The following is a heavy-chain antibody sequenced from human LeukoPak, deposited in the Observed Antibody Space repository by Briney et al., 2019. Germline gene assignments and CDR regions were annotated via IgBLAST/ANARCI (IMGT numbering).Heavy chain of an antibody. CDR1: GFTFSNYE. Sequence: QPGGSLRLSCAASGFTFSNYEMHWVRQAPGKGLEWVSYISSSGSTIYYADSVKGRFTISRDNAKNSLYLQMNSLRAEDTAVYYCARVGDYYAANDYWGQGTLVTVSS. V-gene: IGHV3-48*03. CDR2: ISSSGSTI. CDR3: ARVGDYYAANDY. J-gene: IGHJ4*02. D-gene: IGHD3-10*01.